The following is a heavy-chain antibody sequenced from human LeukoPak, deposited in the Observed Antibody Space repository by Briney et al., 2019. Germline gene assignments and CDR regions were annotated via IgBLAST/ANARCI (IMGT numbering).Heavy chain of an antibody. CDR1: GFTLSSYA. V-gene: IGHV3-30-3*01. J-gene: IGHJ5*02. Sequence: GGSLRLSCAASGFTLSSYAMHWVRQAPGKGLEWVAVISYDGSNKYYADSVKGRFTISRDNSKNTLYLQMNSLRAEDTAVYYCARDKNSGSYFSNWFDPWGQGTLVTVSS. D-gene: IGHD1-26*01. CDR3: ARDKNSGSYFSNWFDP. CDR2: ISYDGSNK.